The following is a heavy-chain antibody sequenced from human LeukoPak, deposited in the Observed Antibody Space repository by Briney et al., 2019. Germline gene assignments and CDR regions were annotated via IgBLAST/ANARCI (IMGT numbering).Heavy chain of an antibody. Sequence: SETLSPTCAVSGGSISSSNWWSWVRQPPGKGLEWIGEIYHSGNTNYNSSLKSRVTISVDKSKNQFSLKLSSVTAADTAVYYCARLKYDFWIEPPYMDVWGKGTTVTVSS. V-gene: IGHV4-4*02. J-gene: IGHJ6*03. CDR3: ARLKYDFWIEPPYMDV. D-gene: IGHD3-3*01. CDR1: GGSISSSNW. CDR2: IYHSGNT.